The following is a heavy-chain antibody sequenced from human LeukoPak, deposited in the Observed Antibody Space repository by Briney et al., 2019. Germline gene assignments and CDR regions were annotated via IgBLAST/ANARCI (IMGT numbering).Heavy chain of an antibody. D-gene: IGHD3-22*01. V-gene: IGHV4-59*01. CDR1: GGSINNYF. CDR2: VYHTGST. J-gene: IGHJ6*02. Sequence: PSETLSLTCTVSGGSINNYFWSWIRQPPGKGLEWIGYVYHTGSTNYNPSLKSQFTISIETSRNQFSLSLTSVTAADTAMYYCASSGYYPRGKDVWGQGTTVTVSS. CDR3: ASSGYYPRGKDV.